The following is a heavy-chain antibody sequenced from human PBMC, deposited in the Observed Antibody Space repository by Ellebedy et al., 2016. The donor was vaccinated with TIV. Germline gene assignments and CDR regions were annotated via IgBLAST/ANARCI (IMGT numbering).Heavy chain of an antibody. D-gene: IGHD4-23*01. CDR2: ISFDGSSK. CDR3: AKDRLTGSGNSDAFDI. V-gene: IGHV3-30*18. J-gene: IGHJ3*02. Sequence: GGSLRLXCTASGLIPNIYGMHWVRQAPGKGLEWVALISFDGSSKYYADSVKGRFTISRDNSKNTLYLQMHSLRTEDTAAYYCAKDRLTGSGNSDAFDIWGQGTMVTVSS. CDR1: GLIPNIYG.